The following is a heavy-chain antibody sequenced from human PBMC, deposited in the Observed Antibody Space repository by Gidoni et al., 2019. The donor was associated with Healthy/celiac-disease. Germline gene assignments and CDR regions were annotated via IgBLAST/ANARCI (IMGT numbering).Heavy chain of an antibody. V-gene: IGHV3-23*01. D-gene: IGHD3-22*01. CDR3: AKDRRKKHDSSGYYPYYFDY. Sequence: EVQLLESGGGLVQPGGSLRRYCAASGFTFSSYAMSWVRQAPGKGREWVSAISGSGGSTYYADSVKGRFTISRDNSKNTLYLQMNSLRAEDTAVYYCAKDRRKKHDSSGYYPYYFDYWGQGSLVTVSS. CDR1: GFTFSSYA. J-gene: IGHJ4*02. CDR2: ISGSGGST.